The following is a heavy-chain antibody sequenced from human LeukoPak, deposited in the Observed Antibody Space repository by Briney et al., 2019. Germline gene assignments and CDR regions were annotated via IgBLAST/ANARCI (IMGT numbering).Heavy chain of an antibody. CDR3: ARVRTPMVTPFDY. J-gene: IGHJ4*02. Sequence: RGESLKISCKGSGYSFTSYWISWVRQMPGKGLEWMGIIDPGDSDTRYSPSFQGQVTISADKSISTAYLQWSSLKASDTAMYYCARVRTPMVTPFDYWGQGTLVTVSS. CDR1: GYSFTSYW. D-gene: IGHD4-23*01. CDR2: IDPGDSDT. V-gene: IGHV5-51*01.